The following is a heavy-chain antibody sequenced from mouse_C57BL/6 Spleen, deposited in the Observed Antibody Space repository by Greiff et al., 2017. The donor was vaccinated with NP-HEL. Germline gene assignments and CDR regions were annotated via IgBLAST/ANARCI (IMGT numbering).Heavy chain of an antibody. CDR2: IYPGSGNT. D-gene: IGHD1-1*01. Sequence: QVQLQQSGAELVRPGASVKLSCKASGYTFTDYYINWVKQRPGQGLEWIARIYPGSGNTYYNEKFKGKATLTAEKSSSTAYMQLSSLTSEDSAVYFCARGYGSSYEDAMDYWGQGTSVTVSS. J-gene: IGHJ4*01. CDR3: ARGYGSSYEDAMDY. CDR1: GYTFTDYY. V-gene: IGHV1-76*01.